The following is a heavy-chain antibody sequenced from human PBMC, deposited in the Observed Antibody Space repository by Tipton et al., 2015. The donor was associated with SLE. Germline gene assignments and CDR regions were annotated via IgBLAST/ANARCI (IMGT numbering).Heavy chain of an antibody. V-gene: IGHV3-23*03. CDR3: AKDRFRFDP. CDR1: GFTFSSYA. D-gene: IGHD2-21*01. Sequence: SLRLSCAASGFTFSSYAMSWVRQAPGKGLEWVSVIYSGGSTYYADSVKGRFTISRDNSKNTLYLQMNSLRAEDTAVYYCAKDRFRFDPGGQGTLVTVSS. CDR2: IYSGGST. J-gene: IGHJ5*02.